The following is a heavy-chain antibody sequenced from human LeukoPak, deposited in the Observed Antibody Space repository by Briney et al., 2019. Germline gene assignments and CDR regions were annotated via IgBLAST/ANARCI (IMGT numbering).Heavy chain of an antibody. CDR2: VRRKANSYAT. CDR3: TTVAMATTSGFDY. D-gene: IGHD5-24*01. V-gene: IGHV3-73*01. Sequence: PGGSLRLSCAASGFTFSDSGMHWVRQASGKGLEWVGHVRRKANSYATAYAASVRGRFTISGDDSKNTAFLQMKSLKTDDTAVYYCTTVAMATTSGFDYWGQGTQVTVSS. CDR1: GFTFSDSG. J-gene: IGHJ4*02.